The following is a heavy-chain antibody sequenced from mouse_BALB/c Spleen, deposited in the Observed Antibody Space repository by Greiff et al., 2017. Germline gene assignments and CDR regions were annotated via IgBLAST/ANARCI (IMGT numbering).Heavy chain of an antibody. V-gene: IGHV5-17*02. Sequence: EVQGVESGGGLVQPGGSRKLSCAASGFTFSSFGMHWVRQAPEKGLEWVAYISSGSSTIYYADTVKGRFTISRDNPKNTLFLQMTSLRSEDTAMYYCARDYRYDRYAMDYWGQGTSVTVSS. D-gene: IGHD2-14*01. CDR3: ARDYRYDRYAMDY. CDR2: ISSGSSTI. CDR1: GFTFSSFG. J-gene: IGHJ4*01.